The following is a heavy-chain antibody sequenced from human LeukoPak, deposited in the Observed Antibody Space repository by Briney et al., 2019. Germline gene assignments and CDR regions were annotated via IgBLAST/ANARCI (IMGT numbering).Heavy chain of an antibody. CDR2: IYYSGST. CDR3: ARRPSGMASPDLAYCGGDCYPFDY. Sequence: GSPRLSCAASGFTFSSSAMGWIRQPPGKGLEWIGSIYYSGSTYYNPSLKSRVTISVDTSKNQFSLKLSSVTAADTAVYYCARRPSGMASPDLAYCGGDCYPFDYWGQGTLVTVSS. J-gene: IGHJ4*02. D-gene: IGHD2-21*02. V-gene: IGHV4-38-2*01. CDR1: GFTFSSSA.